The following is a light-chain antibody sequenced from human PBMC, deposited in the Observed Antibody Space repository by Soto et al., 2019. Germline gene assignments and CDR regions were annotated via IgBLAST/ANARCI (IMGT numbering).Light chain of an antibody. Sequence: DIQMTQSPSTLSVSVGDRVTITCRASQSISSWLAWYQQKPGKAPKLLIYDASSLESGVPSRFSGSGSGTEFTLTISSLQPDDFATYYCQQYGTFGQGTKVEIK. J-gene: IGKJ1*01. V-gene: IGKV1-5*01. CDR1: QSISSW. CDR2: DAS. CDR3: QQYGT.